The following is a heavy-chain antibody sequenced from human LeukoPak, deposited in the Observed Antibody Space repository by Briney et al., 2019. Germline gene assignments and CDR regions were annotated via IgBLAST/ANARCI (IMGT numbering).Heavy chain of an antibody. Sequence: GGSLRLSCAASGFTFSSYSMNWVRQVPGKGLEWVSSISSSSSYIYYADSVKGRFTISRDNAKNSLYLQMNSLRAEDTAVYYCAREGNDAFDIWGQGTMVTVSS. V-gene: IGHV3-21*01. CDR3: AREGNDAFDI. CDR2: ISSSSSYI. J-gene: IGHJ3*02. CDR1: GFTFSSYS.